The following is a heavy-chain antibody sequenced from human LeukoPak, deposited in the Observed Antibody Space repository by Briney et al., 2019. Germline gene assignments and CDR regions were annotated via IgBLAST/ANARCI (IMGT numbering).Heavy chain of an antibody. J-gene: IGHJ5*02. V-gene: IGHV4-59*01. Sequence: PSETLSLTCTVSGGSISSYYWSWIRQPPGKGLEWIGYNYYSGSTYYNPSLKSRVTISVDTSKNQFSLKLSSVTAADTAVYYCARELERRSVWFDPWGQGTLVTVSS. CDR3: ARELERRSVWFDP. D-gene: IGHD1-1*01. CDR1: GGSISSYY. CDR2: NYYSGST.